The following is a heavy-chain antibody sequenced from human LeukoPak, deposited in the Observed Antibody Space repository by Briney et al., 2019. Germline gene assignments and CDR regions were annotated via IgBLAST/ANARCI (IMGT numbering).Heavy chain of an antibody. CDR3: AKVSTAMVAGFIDY. Sequence: GGSLRLSCAASGFTFSSYAMSWVRQAPGKGLEWVSAISGSGGSTYYADSVKGRFTISRDNSKNTLYLQMNSLRAEDTAVYYCAKVSTAMVAGFIDYWGQGTLVTVSS. D-gene: IGHD5-18*01. J-gene: IGHJ4*02. V-gene: IGHV3-23*01. CDR2: ISGSGGST. CDR1: GFTFSSYA.